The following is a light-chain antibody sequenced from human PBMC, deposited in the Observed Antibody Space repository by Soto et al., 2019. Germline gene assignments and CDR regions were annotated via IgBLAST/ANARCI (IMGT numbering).Light chain of an antibody. Sequence: DIHLTQSPSSLSASVGDRLTMTCRASQGIGSSLAWYQQKPGKAPKLLIYAATTLQSGVPTRFSGGGSWTGFPPKISRPPPEDLANYYGQQSNYSPYTFGQGTKLQIK. CDR2: AAT. V-gene: IGKV1-9*01. CDR1: QGIGSS. CDR3: QQSNYSPYT. J-gene: IGKJ2*01.